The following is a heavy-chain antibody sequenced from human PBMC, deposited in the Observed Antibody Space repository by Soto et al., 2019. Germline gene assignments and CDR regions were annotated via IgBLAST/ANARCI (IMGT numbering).Heavy chain of an antibody. J-gene: IGHJ1*01. V-gene: IGHV4-30-2*01. Sequence: QLQLQESGSGLVTPSQTLSLTCAVSGGSISSEGYSWRWIRQPPGKGLEWMGYINHSGNTYYNPARDSRVFILIDNSTHPFCHKVRSVTAADAGVYYCARAGSYDSSGIYPPEYGPPWGLGTLVTVSS. D-gene: IGHD3-22*01. CDR1: GGSISSEGYS. CDR3: ARAGSYDSSGIYPPEYGPP. CDR2: INHSGNT.